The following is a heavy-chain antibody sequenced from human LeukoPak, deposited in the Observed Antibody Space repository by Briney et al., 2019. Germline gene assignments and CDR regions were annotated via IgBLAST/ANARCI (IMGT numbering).Heavy chain of an antibody. Sequence: SETLSLTCTVSGGSISSYYWSWIRQPPGKGLEWIGSIYYSGSTYYNPSLKSRVTISVDTSKNQFSLKLSSVTAADTAVYYCARDLAAAIPYYYYMDVWGKGTTVTVSS. J-gene: IGHJ6*03. V-gene: IGHV4-59*12. CDR2: IYYSGST. CDR3: ARDLAAAIPYYYYMDV. CDR1: GGSISSYY. D-gene: IGHD6-13*01.